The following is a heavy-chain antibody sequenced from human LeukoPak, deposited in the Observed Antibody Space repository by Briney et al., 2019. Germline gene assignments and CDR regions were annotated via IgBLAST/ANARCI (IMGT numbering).Heavy chain of an antibody. Sequence: GGSLRLSCAASGFTVSSNYMSWVRQAPGGGLEWVSVIYSGGDTRYADSVKGRFTISRDNSKNTLYLQMNSLRAEDTALYYCARERGRGVISPYFDQWGQGTLVTVSS. D-gene: IGHD3-10*01. CDR2: IYSGGDT. J-gene: IGHJ4*02. CDR1: GFTVSSNY. CDR3: ARERGRGVISPYFDQ. V-gene: IGHV3-66*01.